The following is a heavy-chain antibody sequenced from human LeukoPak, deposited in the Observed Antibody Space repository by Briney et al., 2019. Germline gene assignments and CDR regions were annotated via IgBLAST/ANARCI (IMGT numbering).Heavy chain of an antibody. CDR3: ARHRRDYDSSGYHSPFDY. D-gene: IGHD3-22*01. J-gene: IGHJ4*02. CDR1: GGTFSSYA. CDR2: IIPIFGTA. Sequence: SVKVSCKASGGTFSSYAISWVRQAPGQGLEWMGGIIPIFGTANYAQKFQGRVTITADESTSTAYMELSSLRSEDTAVYYCARHRRDYDSSGYHSPFDYWGQGTLVTVSS. V-gene: IGHV1-69*13.